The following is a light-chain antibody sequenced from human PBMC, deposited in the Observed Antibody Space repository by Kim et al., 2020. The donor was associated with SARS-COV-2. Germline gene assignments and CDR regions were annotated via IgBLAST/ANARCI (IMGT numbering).Light chain of an antibody. J-gene: IGKJ1*01. CDR3: HQYNDWPRT. V-gene: IGKV3-15*01. CDR1: QSIASN. CDR2: RAS. Sequence: EIVMTQSPATLSVSPGERATLSCRASQSIASNLAWYQQKPGQPPRLLIYRASTGATGLPARFSGSGSGTEFTLTISSLQSEDFAVYYCHQYNDWPRTFGQGTKVDIK.